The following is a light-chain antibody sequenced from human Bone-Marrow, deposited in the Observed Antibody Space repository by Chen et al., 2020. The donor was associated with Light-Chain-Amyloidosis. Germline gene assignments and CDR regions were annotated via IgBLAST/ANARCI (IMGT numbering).Light chain of an antibody. Sequence: DIQMTQSPSSLSASVGDRVTITCRASQRISNYLNWYQQKPGKAPKLLIHAASTLQSGAPLSFSGSGSGTDFILTISSVQPEDFAIYYCQQSYSMSSITFGQGTRLEIK. J-gene: IGKJ5*01. CDR2: AAS. V-gene: IGKV1-39*01. CDR3: QQSYSMSSIT. CDR1: QRISNY.